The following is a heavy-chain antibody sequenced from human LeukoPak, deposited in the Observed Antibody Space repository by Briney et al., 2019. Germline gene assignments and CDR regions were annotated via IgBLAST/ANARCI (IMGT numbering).Heavy chain of an antibody. CDR2: ISSGSSTI. V-gene: IGHV3-48*04. Sequence: PGGSLRLSCAASGFTFSTYAMNWVRQAPGKGLEWVSYISSGSSTIYYADSVRGRFTISRDNAKNSLYLQMNSLRAEDAAVYYCARGPYYGMDVWGQGTTVTVSS. J-gene: IGHJ6*02. CDR1: GFTFSTYA. CDR3: ARGPYYGMDV.